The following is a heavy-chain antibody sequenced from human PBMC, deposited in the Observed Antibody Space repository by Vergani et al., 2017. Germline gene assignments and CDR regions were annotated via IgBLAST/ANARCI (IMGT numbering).Heavy chain of an antibody. CDR3: ARSGNEKRLDS. J-gene: IGHJ5*01. Sequence: QVQLVESEGGVVQPGRSLTLSCVASGFTFSSHGMHWVRQAPGKGLEWVAVIWYDGSNKYYGDSVKGRFTISRDNSKNTLYLQMNSLRVEDTAVYYCARSGNEKRLDSWGQGTLVTVSS. CDR2: IWYDGSNK. CDR1: GFTFSSHG. V-gene: IGHV3-33*01. D-gene: IGHD1-1*01.